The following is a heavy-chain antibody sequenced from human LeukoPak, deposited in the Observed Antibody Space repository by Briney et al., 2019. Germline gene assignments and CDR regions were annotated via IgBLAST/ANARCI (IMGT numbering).Heavy chain of an antibody. Sequence: GGSLRLSCAASGFTFSSYSMNWVRQAPGKGLEWVSSISSSSSYIYYADSVKGRFTISRDNAKNSLYLQMNSLRAEDTAVYYCARGPYYDYVWGSYRSDAFDIWGQGTMVTVSS. CDR1: GFTFSSYS. J-gene: IGHJ3*02. CDR2: ISSSSSYI. CDR3: ARGPYYDYVWGSYRSDAFDI. V-gene: IGHV3-21*01. D-gene: IGHD3-16*01.